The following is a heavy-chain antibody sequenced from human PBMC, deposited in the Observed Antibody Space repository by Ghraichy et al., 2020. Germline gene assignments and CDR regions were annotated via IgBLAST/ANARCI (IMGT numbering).Heavy chain of an antibody. CDR3: ASIKRGLDAFDL. CDR2: ISSSGSTI. J-gene: IGHJ3*01. D-gene: IGHD3/OR15-3a*01. V-gene: IGHV3-48*03. CDR1: GFTFSSYE. Sequence: GGSLRLSFAASGFTFSSYEMNWVRQAPGKGLEWVSYISSSGSTIYYADSVKGRFTVSRDNAKNSLYLQMNSLRAEDTAVYYCASIKRGLDAFDLGGKGTMVTVSS.